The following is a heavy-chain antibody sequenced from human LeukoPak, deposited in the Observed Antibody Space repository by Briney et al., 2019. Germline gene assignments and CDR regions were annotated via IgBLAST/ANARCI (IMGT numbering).Heavy chain of an antibody. V-gene: IGHV3-7*01. CDR1: GFTFSSYW. CDR3: AMVYYDFWSGYYRGDPFDY. D-gene: IGHD3-3*01. J-gene: IGHJ4*02. CDR2: IKKDGSEK. Sequence: GGSLRLSCAASGFTFSSYWMSWVRQAPGKGLEWVANIKKDGSEKYYVDSVKGRFTISRDNAKNSLYLQMNSLRAEDTAVYYCAMVYYDFWSGYYRGDPFDYWGQGTLVTVSS.